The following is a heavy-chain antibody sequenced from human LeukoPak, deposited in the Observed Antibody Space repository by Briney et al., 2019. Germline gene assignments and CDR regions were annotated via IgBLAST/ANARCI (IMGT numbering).Heavy chain of an antibody. CDR1: GYTFTSYG. Sequence: GASVKVSCKASGYTFTSYGISWVRQAPGQGLEWMGGIIPKLGRVNYAQKFQGRVMITAVKSTNTVNMELNSLRSEDTAVYYCAIRHCGGECHPTNYYYYGIHVWGQGTTVTVSS. D-gene: IGHD2-21*01. J-gene: IGHJ6*02. CDR3: AIRHCGGECHPTNYYYYGIHV. CDR2: IIPKLGRV. V-gene: IGHV1-69*06.